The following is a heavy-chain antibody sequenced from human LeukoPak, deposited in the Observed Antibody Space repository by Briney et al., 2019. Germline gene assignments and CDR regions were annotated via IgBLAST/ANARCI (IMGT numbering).Heavy chain of an antibody. Sequence: GLEGXXYIYYSGSTYYNPSLKSRVTISVDTSKNQFSLKLSSVTAADTAVYYCASAYDRSGYLTGFDPWGQGTLVTVSS. CDR2: IYYSGST. D-gene: IGHD3-22*01. V-gene: IGHV4-30-4*01. J-gene: IGHJ5*02. CDR3: ASAYDRSGYLTGFDP.